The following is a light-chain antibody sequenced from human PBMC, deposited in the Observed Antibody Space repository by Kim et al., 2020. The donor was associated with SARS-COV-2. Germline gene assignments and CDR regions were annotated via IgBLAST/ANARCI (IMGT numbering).Light chain of an antibody. CDR2: AAS. CDR1: QSVSSN. J-gene: IGKJ1*01. Sequence: EIVMTQSPATLSVSPGERATLSCRASQSVSSNLAWYQHKPGQAPRLLIYAASGRATGVPARFSGSGSGTEFTLTISSLQSEDFALYYCQQYNDWPPWTFGQGTKVDIK. CDR3: QQYNDWPPWT. V-gene: IGKV3-15*01.